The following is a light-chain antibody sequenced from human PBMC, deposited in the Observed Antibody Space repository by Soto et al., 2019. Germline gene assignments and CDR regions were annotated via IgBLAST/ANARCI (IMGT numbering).Light chain of an antibody. CDR1: SSNLGSET. Sequence: QSVLTQPPSASGTPGQRVTISCSGSSSNLGSETVTWYQQLPGTAPKVLIYSNSQRPSGVPVRFSGSKSGTSASLAISGLQSEDEADDYCAAWDGSLNDYVFGTGTKVTVL. CDR2: SNS. CDR3: AAWDGSLNDYV. J-gene: IGLJ1*01. V-gene: IGLV1-44*01.